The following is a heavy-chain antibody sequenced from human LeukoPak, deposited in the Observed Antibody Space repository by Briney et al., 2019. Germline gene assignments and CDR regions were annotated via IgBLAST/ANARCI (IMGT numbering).Heavy chain of an antibody. CDR2: ISGSGGST. CDR1: GFTCSTYA. J-gene: IGHJ4*02. Sequence: GGSLRLSCAASGFTCSTYAMSWVRQAPGKVLEWVSVISGSGGSTYYADSVKGRFTISRDNSKNTLYLQMNSLRAEDTAVYYCAKQYYGSGSYYVRFDHWGQGTLVTVSS. V-gene: IGHV3-23*01. CDR3: AKQYYGSGSYYVRFDH. D-gene: IGHD3-10*01.